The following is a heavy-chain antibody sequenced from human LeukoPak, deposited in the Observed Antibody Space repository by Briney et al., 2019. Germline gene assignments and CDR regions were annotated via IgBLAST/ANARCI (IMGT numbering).Heavy chain of an antibody. J-gene: IGHJ5*02. Sequence: PSETLSLTCTVSGGSISSYYWSWIRQPPEKGLEWIGYIYTSGSTNYNPSLKSRVTISVDTSKNQFSLKLSSVTAADTAVYYCARRRYSSGWYWFDPWGQGTLVTVSS. CDR1: GGSISSYY. V-gene: IGHV4-4*09. D-gene: IGHD6-19*01. CDR2: IYTSGST. CDR3: ARRRYSSGWYWFDP.